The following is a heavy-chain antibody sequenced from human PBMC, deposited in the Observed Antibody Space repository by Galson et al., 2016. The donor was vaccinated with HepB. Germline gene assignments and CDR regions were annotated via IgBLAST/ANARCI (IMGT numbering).Heavy chain of an antibody. CDR1: GYTFISYG. D-gene: IGHD7-27*01. J-gene: IGHJ6*02. CDR3: ARDSPYWGSPWEYYGVDV. CDR2: ISGYNGNR. V-gene: IGHV1-18*01. Sequence: SVKVSCKASGYTFISYGISWVRQAPGQGLEWMGWISGYNGNRNYAQKIQGRVTMTTDTSTSTAYMELRSLISDDTAVYYCARDSPYWGSPWEYYGVDVWGQGTTVTVSS.